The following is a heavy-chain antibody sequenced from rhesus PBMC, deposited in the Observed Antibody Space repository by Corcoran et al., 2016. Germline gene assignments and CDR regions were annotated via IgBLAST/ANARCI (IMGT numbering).Heavy chain of an antibody. CDR2: IGGDSSYT. J-gene: IGHJ3*01. Sequence: EVQLAESGGGLVQPGGSLRLSFAASGFTFSGYEMHWVRQVTGKGLESVSFIGGDSSYTHYADSVKGRFTISRDNANNSLSLQMNSLRAEDTAVYYCARRGVTTFAFDFWGQGLRVTVSS. CDR1: GFTFSGYE. CDR3: ARRGVTTFAFDF. D-gene: IGHD4-23*01. V-gene: IGHV3-115*02.